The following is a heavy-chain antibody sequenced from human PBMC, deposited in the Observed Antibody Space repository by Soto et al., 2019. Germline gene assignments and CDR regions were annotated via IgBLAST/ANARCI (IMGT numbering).Heavy chain of an antibody. CDR1: GGSISSSNW. V-gene: IGHV4-4*02. J-gene: IGHJ6*02. D-gene: IGHD2-8*01. Sequence: KSSETLSLTCAVSGGSISSSNWWSWVRQPPGKGLEWIGEIYHSGSTNYNPSLKSRVTISVDKSKNQFSLKLSSVTAADTAVYYCARGSSGCTNGVCWIYYYRMDVWGQGTTVTVSS. CDR3: ARGSSGCTNGVCWIYYYRMDV. CDR2: IYHSGST.